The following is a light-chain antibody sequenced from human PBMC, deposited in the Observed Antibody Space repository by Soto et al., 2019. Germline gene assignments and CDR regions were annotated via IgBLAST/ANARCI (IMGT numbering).Light chain of an antibody. J-gene: IGKJ1*01. V-gene: IGKV1-5*03. CDR1: QSISSW. Sequence: DIQMPQSPSTLSASVVDRVAITCRASQSISSWLAWYQQKPGKAPKLLIYKASSLESGVPSRFSGSGSGTDFTLTISSLQPEDFATYYCQQSYSTPRTFGQGTKVDIK. CDR3: QQSYSTPRT. CDR2: KAS.